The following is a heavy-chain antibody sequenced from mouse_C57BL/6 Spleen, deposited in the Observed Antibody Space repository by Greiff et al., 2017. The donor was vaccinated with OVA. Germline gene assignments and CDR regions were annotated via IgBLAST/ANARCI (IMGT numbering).Heavy chain of an antibody. D-gene: IGHD2-3*01. Sequence: VQLQQSGAELVKPGASVKVSCKASGYTFTSYWMHWVKQRPGQGLEWIGRIHPSDSDTNYNQKFKGKATLTVDKAASTAYRKRSSLTAEDSAVDDCATDGYSDYWGQGTTLTGSS. CDR1: GYTFTSYW. J-gene: IGHJ2*01. CDR2: IHPSDSDT. CDR3: ATDGYSDY. V-gene: IGHV1-74*01.